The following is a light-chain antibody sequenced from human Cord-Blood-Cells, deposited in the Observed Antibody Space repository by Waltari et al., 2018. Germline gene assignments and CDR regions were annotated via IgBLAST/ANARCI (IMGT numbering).Light chain of an antibody. Sequence: EIVMTKSPATLSVSPGERATLSCRALQSVSSNLAWYQQKPGQAPRLLLYGASTRATGIPARFSGSGSGTEFTLTISSLQSEDFAVYYCQQYNNWPPWTFGQGTKVEIK. CDR1: QSVSSN. CDR3: QQYNNWPPWT. CDR2: GAS. J-gene: IGKJ1*01. V-gene: IGKV3-15*01.